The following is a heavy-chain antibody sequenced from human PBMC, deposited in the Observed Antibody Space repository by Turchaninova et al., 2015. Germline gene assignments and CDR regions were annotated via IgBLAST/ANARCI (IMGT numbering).Heavy chain of an antibody. Sequence: GLVQPGGSLRLSCAASGFTLSSYWMSWVRQAPGKGLEWVANIKQDGSEKNYVDSVKGRFTISRDNAKNSLYLQINSLRAEDTAVYYCARDTEAGVAASDGCGQGTLVTVSS. CDR2: IKQDGSEK. J-gene: IGHJ4*02. CDR3: ARDTEAGVAASDG. CDR1: GFTLSSYW. V-gene: IGHV3-7*01. D-gene: IGHD2-15*01.